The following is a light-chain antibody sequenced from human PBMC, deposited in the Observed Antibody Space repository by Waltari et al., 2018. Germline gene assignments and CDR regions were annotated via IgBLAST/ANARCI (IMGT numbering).Light chain of an antibody. J-gene: IGKJ4*01. Sequence: EIVLTQSPATLSLSPGQRATLSCRASESIARHLAWFRQNPCQPPRLLIYDASTRATGIPARFSGSGFGTDFTLTISSLEPEDFAVYFCQQGSMWPLTFGGGTTVEIK. CDR2: DAS. CDR1: ESIARH. CDR3: QQGSMWPLT. V-gene: IGKV3-11*01.